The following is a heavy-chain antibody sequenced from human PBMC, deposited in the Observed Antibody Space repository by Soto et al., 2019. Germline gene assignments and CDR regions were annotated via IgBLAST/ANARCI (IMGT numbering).Heavy chain of an antibody. CDR1: GYVFNHYG. V-gene: IGHV3-33*01. Sequence: QVQLVESGGGVVQPGRSLRLSCAASGYVFNHYGLHWVRQAPGKGLAGLTLTSYDGSNKQYADSVKGRFTIARDDSKPTVYLQMNSLRVDDTAVYYCARWGGSRSSVYYIDQWGQGTLVTVSS. D-gene: IGHD3-10*01. J-gene: IGHJ4*02. CDR2: TSYDGSNK. CDR3: ARWGGSRSSVYYIDQ.